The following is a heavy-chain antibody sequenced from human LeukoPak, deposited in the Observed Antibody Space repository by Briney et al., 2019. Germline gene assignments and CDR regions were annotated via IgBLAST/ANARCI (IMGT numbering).Heavy chain of an antibody. V-gene: IGHV4-59*08. J-gene: IGHJ3*02. CDR1: GGSISSYY. Sequence: SETLSLTCTVSGGSISSYYWSWIRQPPGKGLERIGYIYYSGSTNYNPSLKSRVTISVDTSKNQFSLKLSSVTAADTAVYYCARQQSYAFDIWGQGTMVTVSS. CDR3: ARQQSYAFDI. CDR2: IYYSGST.